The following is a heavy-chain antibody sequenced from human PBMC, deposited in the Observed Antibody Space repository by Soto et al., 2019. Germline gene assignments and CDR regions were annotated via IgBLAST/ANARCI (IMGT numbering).Heavy chain of an antibody. CDR3: AERGGYLGTSWYESY. D-gene: IGHD6-13*01. CDR1: GFTFSNRA. J-gene: IGHJ4*02. V-gene: IGHV3-23*01. CDR2: ITGSGDTT. Sequence: VQLLESGGGLVQPGGSLRLSCAASGFTFSNRAMSWVRQAPGKGLEWVSVITGSGDTTHYADSVRGRFTTSRDNSKNTPYLKRNSLRTVDTAAYYCAERGGYLGTSWYESYWRQGTLVTVSS.